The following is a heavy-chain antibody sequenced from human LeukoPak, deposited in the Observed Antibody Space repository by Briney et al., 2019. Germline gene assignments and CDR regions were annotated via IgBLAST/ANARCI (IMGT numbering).Heavy chain of an antibody. CDR1: GFTFSNYA. CDR2: ISGNGGIT. Sequence: PGGTLRLSCAASGFTFSNYAMHWVRQAPGKGLEDVSAISGNGGITYYANSVKVRFTISRDNSKNTLYLQMDSLRPEDMAVYYCARRGYTYGVDYWGQGTLVCVSS. V-gene: IGHV3-64*01. J-gene: IGHJ4*02. D-gene: IGHD5-18*01. CDR3: ARRGYTYGVDY.